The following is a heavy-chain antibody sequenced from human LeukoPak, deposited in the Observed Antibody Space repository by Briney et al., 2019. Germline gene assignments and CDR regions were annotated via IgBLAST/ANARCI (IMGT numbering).Heavy chain of an antibody. Sequence: ASVKVSCKAAGYTYAGPYIHWRRQSPGQGREWMGWINPNSGDTNYAQKFQGRVTMTRDTSISTAYMELSSLRSDDTAVYYCARVERRQQPLTGAFDIWGQGTMVTVSS. J-gene: IGHJ3*02. D-gene: IGHD6-25*01. V-gene: IGHV1-2*02. CDR2: INPNSGDT. CDR1: GYTYAGPY. CDR3: ARVERRQQPLTGAFDI.